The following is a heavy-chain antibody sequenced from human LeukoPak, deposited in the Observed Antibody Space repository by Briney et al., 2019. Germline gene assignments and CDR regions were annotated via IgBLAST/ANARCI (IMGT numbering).Heavy chain of an antibody. Sequence: GASVTVSCKASNYTFISYSITWVRQAPGQGLEWMGWISTYNGRTNYAPNFQDRVTMTSDRSTSTAYMELRSLRSDDTAVYYCARLNSTHLFDTIYHQLDYWGQGALVTVSS. J-gene: IGHJ4*02. CDR1: NYTFISYS. D-gene: IGHD2/OR15-2a*01. CDR3: ARLNSTHLFDTIYHQLDY. V-gene: IGHV1-18*01. CDR2: ISTYNGRT.